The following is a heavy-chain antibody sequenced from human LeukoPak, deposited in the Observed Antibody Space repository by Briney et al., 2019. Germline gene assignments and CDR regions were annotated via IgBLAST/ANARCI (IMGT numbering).Heavy chain of an antibody. D-gene: IGHD5-12*01. Sequence: PSETLSLTCTVSGGSISSSSYYWGWIRPPPGKGLEWIGSIYYSGSTYYNPSLKSRVTISVDTSKNQFSLKLSSVTAADTAVYYCARHVGYGQGGFDYWGQGTLVTVSS. CDR3: ARHVGYGQGGFDY. J-gene: IGHJ4*02. CDR1: GGSISSSSYY. V-gene: IGHV4-39*01. CDR2: IYYSGST.